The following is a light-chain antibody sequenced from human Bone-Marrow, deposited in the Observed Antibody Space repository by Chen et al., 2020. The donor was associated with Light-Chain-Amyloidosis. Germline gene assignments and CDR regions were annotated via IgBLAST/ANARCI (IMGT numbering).Light chain of an antibody. J-gene: IGLJ2*01. CDR3: QSADSSGTYEVI. CDR1: DLPTKY. CDR2: RDT. V-gene: IGLV3-25*03. Sequence: SYELTLPPSVSVSPGQTARITCSGDDLPTKYAYWYQQKPGQAPVLVIHRDTERPSGISERFSGSSSGTTATLTISGVQAEDEADYHGQSADSSGTYEVIFGGGTKLTVL.